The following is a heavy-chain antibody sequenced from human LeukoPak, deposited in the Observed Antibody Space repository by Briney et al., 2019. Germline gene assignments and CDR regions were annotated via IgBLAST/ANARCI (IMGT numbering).Heavy chain of an antibody. CDR2: IIPIFGTA. CDR3: ARSRDSYTQSDY. V-gene: IGHV1-69*01. J-gene: IGHJ4*02. Sequence: SVKVSCKASGGTFSSYAISWVRQAPGQGLEWMGGIIPIFGTANYAQKFQGRVTITADESTSTAYMELSSLRSEDTAVYYCARSRDSYTQSDYWGQGTLVTVSS. CDR1: GGTFSSYA. D-gene: IGHD2-2*02.